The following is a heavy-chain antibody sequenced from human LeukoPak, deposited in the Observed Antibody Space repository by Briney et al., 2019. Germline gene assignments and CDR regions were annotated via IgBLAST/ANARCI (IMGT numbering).Heavy chain of an antibody. D-gene: IGHD3-3*01. J-gene: IGHJ4*02. CDR1: GFTFSSNA. Sequence: GGSLRLSCEVSGFTFSSNAMHWVRQAPGKGLEWVAVISYGGSNKNFADSVKGRFTVSRDNSKHTLYLHMNSLRSDDTAMYYCATGGKFDFWSGYHIDNWGQGTLVTVSS. CDR3: ATGGKFDFWSGYHIDN. V-gene: IGHV3-30*04. CDR2: ISYGGSNK.